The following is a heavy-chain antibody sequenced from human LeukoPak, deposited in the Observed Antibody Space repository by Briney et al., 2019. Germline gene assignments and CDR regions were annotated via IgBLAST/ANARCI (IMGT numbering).Heavy chain of an antibody. CDR2: ISSSSSTI. CDR3: AELGITMIGGV. CDR1: GFTFNSYS. Sequence: GGSLRLSCAASGFTFNSYSMNWVRQAPGKGLEWVSYISSSSSTIYYADSVKGRFTISRDNAKNSLYLQMNSLRAEDTAVYYCAELGITMIGGVWGKGTTVTISS. V-gene: IGHV3-48*04. J-gene: IGHJ6*04. D-gene: IGHD3-10*02.